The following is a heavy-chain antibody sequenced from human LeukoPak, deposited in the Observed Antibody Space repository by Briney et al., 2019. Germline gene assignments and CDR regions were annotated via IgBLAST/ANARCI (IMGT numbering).Heavy chain of an antibody. CDR1: GFTFTRYS. CDR2: ISSSSSYI. J-gene: IGHJ4*02. CDR3: ARVGAILANFDY. D-gene: IGHD3-9*01. Sequence: GGSLRRSCAASGFTFTRYSMNWVRQAPGKGLELVSSISSSSSYIYYADSVKGRFTISRDNAKNSLYLQMNSLRAEDTAVYYCARVGAILANFDYWGQGTLATGSS. V-gene: IGHV3-21*01.